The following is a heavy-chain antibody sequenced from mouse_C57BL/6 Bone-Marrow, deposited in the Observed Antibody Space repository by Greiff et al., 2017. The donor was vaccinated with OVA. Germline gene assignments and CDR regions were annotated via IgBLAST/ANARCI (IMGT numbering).Heavy chain of an antibody. CDR3: TTIDAMDY. Sequence: VQLQQSGAELVRPGASVKLSCTASGFNIKDDYMHWVKQRPEQGLEWIGWIDPENGDTEYASKFQGKGTITADTSSNTAYLQLSSVTSEDTAVYYCTTIDAMDYWGQGTSVTVSS. J-gene: IGHJ4*01. V-gene: IGHV14-4*01. CDR2: IDPENGDT. CDR1: GFNIKDDY.